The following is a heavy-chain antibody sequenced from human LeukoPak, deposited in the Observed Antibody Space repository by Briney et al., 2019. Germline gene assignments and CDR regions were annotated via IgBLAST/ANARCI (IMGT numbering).Heavy chain of an antibody. Sequence: KPSETLSLTCAVYGGSFSGYYWSWVRQPPGKGREWVGEINHSGSTNYNPSLKRRVTISVDTSKNQFSLTLSSVTAADTAVYYCARGALHYYDSSGDFHYWGQGPLVTVSS. CDR3: ARGALHYYDSSGDFHY. D-gene: IGHD3-22*01. J-gene: IGHJ4*02. V-gene: IGHV4-34*01. CDR1: GGSFSGYY. CDR2: INHSGST.